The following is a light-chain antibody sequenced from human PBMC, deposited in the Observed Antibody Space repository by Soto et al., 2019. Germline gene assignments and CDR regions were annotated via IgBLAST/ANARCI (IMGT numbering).Light chain of an antibody. Sequence: SYELSQPPSVSVAPGQTATITCGGMSIGSKSVHWYQQKPGQAPVLVVYDNGDRPSGIPERFSGSDSGNTATLTISGVEAGDEADYYCQVWDSSRDHVVFGGGTKLTVL. CDR3: QVWDSSRDHVV. CDR1: SIGSKS. J-gene: IGLJ2*01. CDR2: DNG. V-gene: IGLV3-21*02.